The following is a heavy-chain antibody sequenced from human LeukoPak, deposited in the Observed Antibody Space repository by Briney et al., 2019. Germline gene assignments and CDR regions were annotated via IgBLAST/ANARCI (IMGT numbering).Heavy chain of an antibody. D-gene: IGHD6-13*01. J-gene: IGHJ5*02. CDR1: GYSFTSYW. Sequence: GESLKISCKGSGYSFTSYWIGWVRQMPGKGLEWMGIIYPGDSDTRYSPSFQGQVTISADKSISTAYLQWSSLKASDSAMYYCARHARYSSSWYWFDPWGQGTLVTVSS. CDR3: ARHARYSSSWYWFDP. V-gene: IGHV5-51*01. CDR2: IYPGDSDT.